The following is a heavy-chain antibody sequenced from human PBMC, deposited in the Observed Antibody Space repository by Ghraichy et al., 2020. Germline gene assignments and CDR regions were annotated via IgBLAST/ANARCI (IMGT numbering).Heavy chain of an antibody. CDR1: GFSFRGYS. CDR3: ARGSRVVRFYYYDGMDV. J-gene: IGHJ6*02. CDR2: ITSSSRSI. D-gene: IGHD4-23*01. Sequence: GGSLRLSCVGSGFSFRGYSMNWVRQSPGKGLEWVSYITSSSRSIFYADSVKGRFTISRDNAKNSLSLQMNSLRDEDTAVYYCARGSRVVRFYYYDGMDVWGQGTTVTVSS. V-gene: IGHV3-48*02.